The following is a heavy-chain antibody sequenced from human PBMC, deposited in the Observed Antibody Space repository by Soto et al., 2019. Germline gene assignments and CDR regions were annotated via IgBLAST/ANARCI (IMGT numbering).Heavy chain of an antibody. CDR1: GGSISSYF. CDR2: IYDSGDA. CDR3: VSSRTAVFGDALDI. J-gene: IGHJ3*02. V-gene: IGHV4-59*03. Sequence: LSLTCSVSGGSISSYFKNWIRQAPGKGLEWIGCIYDSGDANYNPSLKSRVTISLDTSKNQFSLKLNSVTPADTAVYYCVSSRTAVFGDALDIWALGTMVPVSS. D-gene: IGHD3-3*01.